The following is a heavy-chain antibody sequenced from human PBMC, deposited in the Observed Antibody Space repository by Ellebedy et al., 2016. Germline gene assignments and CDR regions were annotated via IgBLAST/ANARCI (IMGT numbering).Heavy chain of an antibody. Sequence: GESLKISXAASGFTFSNAWMSWVRQAPGKGLEWVGRIKSKTDGGTTDYAAPVKGRFTISRDDSKNTLYLQMNSLRAEDTAVYYCAKTIVAAAGRRLAYYYYGMDVWGQGTTVTVSS. J-gene: IGHJ6*02. CDR3: AKTIVAAAGRRLAYYYYGMDV. D-gene: IGHD6-13*01. V-gene: IGHV3-15*01. CDR1: GFTFSNAW. CDR2: IKSKTDGGTT.